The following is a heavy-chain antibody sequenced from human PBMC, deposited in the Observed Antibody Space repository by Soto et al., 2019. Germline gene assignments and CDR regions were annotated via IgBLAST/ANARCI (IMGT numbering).Heavy chain of an antibody. J-gene: IGHJ4*02. V-gene: IGHV4-30-4*01. Sequence: PSETLSLTCTVSGGSINSGDYYWTWIRQPPGKGLEWIGYIHYSDSGSTHYSPSLESRIVISLDPSKNHFSLTLSSVTAADTAVYYCARELSGYAYGPGEVQWGQGTLVTVSS. CDR3: ARELSGYAYGPGEVQ. D-gene: IGHD6-25*01. CDR2: IHYSDSGST. CDR1: GGSINSGDYY.